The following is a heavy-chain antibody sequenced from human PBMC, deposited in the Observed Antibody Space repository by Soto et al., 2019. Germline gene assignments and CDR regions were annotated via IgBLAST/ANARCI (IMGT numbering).Heavy chain of an antibody. CDR1: GSTFSKYA. V-gene: IGHV1-69*01. J-gene: IGHJ6*02. CDR3: ARDSHDYIWGSYRNRMDV. Sequence: QVQLVQSGAEVKKPGSSVKVSCKASGSTFSKYAISWVRQAPGQGLEWMGGLIPILGTAKYAQKFQGRVTITADESTRTAFMELTSVRFEDTAVYYCARDSHDYIWGSYRNRMDVWGQGTTVSVSS. CDR2: LIPILGTA. D-gene: IGHD3-16*02.